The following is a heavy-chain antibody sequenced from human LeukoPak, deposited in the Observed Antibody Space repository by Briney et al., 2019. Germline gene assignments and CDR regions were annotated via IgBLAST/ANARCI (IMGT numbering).Heavy chain of an antibody. Sequence: PGGSLRLSCAASGFSFSSYEMNWVRQAPGKGLEWVSWISTSGSTLNYADSVKGRFTVSRDNARNSLYLQMNSLRAEDTAVYYCARGGPGYSFDHWGQGTLVTVSS. V-gene: IGHV3-48*03. J-gene: IGHJ4*02. CDR1: GFSFSSYE. CDR3: ARGGPGYSFDH. D-gene: IGHD5-18*01. CDR2: ISTSGSTL.